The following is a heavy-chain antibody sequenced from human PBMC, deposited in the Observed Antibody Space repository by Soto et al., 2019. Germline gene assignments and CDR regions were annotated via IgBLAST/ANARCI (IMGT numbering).Heavy chain of an antibody. CDR2: IWYDGSNK. J-gene: IGHJ4*02. CDR1: GFTFSSYG. CDR3: ARDRPPHYFDY. V-gene: IGHV3-33*01. Sequence: GGSVRLSCAASGFTFSSYGMHWVRQAPGKGLEWVAVIWYDGSNKYYADSVKGRFTISRDNSKNTLYLQMNSLRAEDTAVYYCARDRPPHYFDYWGQGTLVTVSS.